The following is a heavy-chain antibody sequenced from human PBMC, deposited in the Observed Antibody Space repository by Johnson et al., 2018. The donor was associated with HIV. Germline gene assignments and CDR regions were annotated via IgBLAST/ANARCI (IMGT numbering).Heavy chain of an antibody. CDR2: ISSSGSTR. Sequence: VQLVESGGGLVQPGGSLRLSCVASGITVSDYYMSWIRQAPGKGLEWVSYISSSGSTRYYADSVKGRFTISTDNAKNSLYLQMNSLRAEDTALYYCAKLVGADTSGELDIWGQGTMVTVSS. D-gene: IGHD1-26*01. V-gene: IGHV3-11*04. CDR1: GITVSDYY. J-gene: IGHJ3*02. CDR3: AKLVGADTSGELDI.